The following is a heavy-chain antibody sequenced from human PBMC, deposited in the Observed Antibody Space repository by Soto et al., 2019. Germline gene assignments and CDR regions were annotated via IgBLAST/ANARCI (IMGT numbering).Heavy chain of an antibody. CDR2: VHYSGNT. CDR1: GDFISSGSYY. CDR3: ARQDRVVAEGRWFDP. J-gene: IGHJ5*02. D-gene: IGHD2-15*01. V-gene: IGHV4-39*07. Sequence: SETLSLTCSVSGDFISSGSYYWAWIRQPPGKGLEWLGSVHYSGNTYYNPSLKSRLTISVDKSKNQFSLNLSSVTAADTAVYYCARQDRVVAEGRWFDPWGQGTLVTV.